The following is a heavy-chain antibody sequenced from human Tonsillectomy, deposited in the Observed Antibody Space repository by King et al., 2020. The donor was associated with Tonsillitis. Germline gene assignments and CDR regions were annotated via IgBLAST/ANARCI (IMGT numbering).Heavy chain of an antibody. Sequence: VQLQESGPGLVKPSETLSLTCTVYVGSISRYYWCWIRQPPGKGLEWIGYIYYSGSNNYNPSLKSRVTISVATSKNHFCLKLSSVTAADTAVYYCAREDNYYFDYWGQGTLVTVSS. D-gene: IGHD1-1*01. J-gene: IGHJ4*02. CDR2: IYYSGSN. CDR1: VGSISRYY. CDR3: AREDNYYFDY. V-gene: IGHV4-59*01.